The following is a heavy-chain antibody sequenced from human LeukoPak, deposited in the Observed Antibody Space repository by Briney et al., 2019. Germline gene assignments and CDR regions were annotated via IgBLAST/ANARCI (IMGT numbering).Heavy chain of an antibody. J-gene: IGHJ4*02. CDR2: INGRGGST. V-gene: IGHV3-23*01. Sequence: GGSLRLSCAASGFTFSNYAMSWVRQAPGKALEWVSSINGRGGSTYYADSVKGRFTISRDNSKNTLYLQMNSLRAEDTAIYYCANPPTVTSFHYWGQGTLVTVSS. CDR1: GFTFSNYA. D-gene: IGHD4-11*01. CDR3: ANPPTVTSFHY.